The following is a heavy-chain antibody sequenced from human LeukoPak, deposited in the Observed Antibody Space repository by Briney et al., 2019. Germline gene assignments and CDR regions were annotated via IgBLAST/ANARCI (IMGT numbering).Heavy chain of an antibody. CDR2: ISGSGGST. J-gene: IGHJ3*02. V-gene: IGHV3-23*01. CDR1: GFTVSSNY. Sequence: GGSLRLSCAASGFTVSSNYMSWVRQAPGKGLEWVSAISGSGGSTYYADSVKGRLTISRDNSKNTLYLQMNSLRAEDTAVYYCARATNYGLDAFDIWGQGTMVTVSS. D-gene: IGHD3-10*01. CDR3: ARATNYGLDAFDI.